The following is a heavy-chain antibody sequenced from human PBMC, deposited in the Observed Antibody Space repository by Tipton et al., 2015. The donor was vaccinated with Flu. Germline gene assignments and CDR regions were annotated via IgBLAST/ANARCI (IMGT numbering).Heavy chain of an antibody. V-gene: IGHV4-34*01. Sequence: TLSLTCAVYGGSFSGYYWSWIRQPPGKGLEWIGEINHSGSTNDNPSRKSRVTISVDTSKNQFSLKLSSVTAADTAVYYCARHSTGRVLDYWGQGTLVTVSS. D-gene: IGHD4-17*01. CDR3: ARHSTGRVLDY. CDR1: GGSFSGYY. CDR2: INHSGST. J-gene: IGHJ4*02.